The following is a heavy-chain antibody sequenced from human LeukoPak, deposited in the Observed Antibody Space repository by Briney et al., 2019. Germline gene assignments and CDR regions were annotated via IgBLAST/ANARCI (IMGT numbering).Heavy chain of an antibody. CDR2: FSYSGST. CDR1: GDSISSSSYY. Sequence: SETLSLTCTVSGDSISSSSYYWGWIRQPPGKGLEWIGSFSYSGSTYYNPSLKSRVTISVDTSKNQFSLKLSSVTAADTAVYYCARDRTVVVVVAATQAHWFDPWGQGTWSPSPQ. CDR3: ARDRTVVVVVAATQAHWFDP. V-gene: IGHV4-39*07. D-gene: IGHD2-15*01. J-gene: IGHJ5*02.